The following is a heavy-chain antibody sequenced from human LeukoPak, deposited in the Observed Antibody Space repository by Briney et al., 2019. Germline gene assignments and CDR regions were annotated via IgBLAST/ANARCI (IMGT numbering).Heavy chain of an antibody. Sequence: ASVTVSCKASGYTFTGYYMHWVRQAPGQGLEWMGWINPNSGGTNYAQKFQGRVTMTRDTSISTAYMELSRLRSDDTAVYYCARGSVLLWFGEFPPFDYWGQGTLVTVSS. CDR3: ARGSVLLWFGEFPPFDY. V-gene: IGHV1-2*02. CDR1: GYTFTGYY. D-gene: IGHD3-10*01. J-gene: IGHJ4*02. CDR2: INPNSGGT.